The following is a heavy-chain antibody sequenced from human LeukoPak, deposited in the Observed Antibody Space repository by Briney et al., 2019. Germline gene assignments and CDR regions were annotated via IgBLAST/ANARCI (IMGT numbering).Heavy chain of an antibody. CDR2: ISSSSSYI. Sequence: GGSLRLSCAASGFTFSSYSMNWVRQAPGKGLEWVSSISSSSSYIYYADSVKGRFTISRDNAKNTLYLQMNSLRAEDTAVYYCARAVGYSYGSDYWGQGTLVTVSS. CDR1: GFTFSSYS. J-gene: IGHJ4*02. V-gene: IGHV3-21*01. CDR3: ARAVGYSYGSDY. D-gene: IGHD5-18*01.